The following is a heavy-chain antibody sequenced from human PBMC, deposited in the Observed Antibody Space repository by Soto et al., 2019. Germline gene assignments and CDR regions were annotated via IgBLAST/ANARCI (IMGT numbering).Heavy chain of an antibody. CDR3: AKDGASYYYYGINV. CDR1: GFTFSSYG. D-gene: IGHD3-10*01. CDR2: ISYDGSNK. V-gene: IGHV3-30*18. J-gene: IGHJ6*02. Sequence: QVQLVESGGGVVQPGRSLRLSCAASGFTFSSYGMHWVRQAPGKGLEWVAVISYDGSNKYYADSVKGRFTISRDNSKNTLYLQMNSLRAEDTAVYYCAKDGASYYYYGINVWGQGTTVTVSS.